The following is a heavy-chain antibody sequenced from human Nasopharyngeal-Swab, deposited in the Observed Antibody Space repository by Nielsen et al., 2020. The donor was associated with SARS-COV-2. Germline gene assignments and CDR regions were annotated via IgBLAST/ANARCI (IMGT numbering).Heavy chain of an antibody. Sequence: SVKVSCKASGYTFSNYGTTWVRQAPGQGLEWMGGIIPIFGTANYAQKFQGRVTITADESTSTAYMGLSSLRSEDTAVYYCARLKHPWGQGTLVTVSS. CDR2: IIPIFGTA. V-gene: IGHV1-69*13. CDR3: ARLKHP. CDR1: GYTFSNYG. J-gene: IGHJ5*02.